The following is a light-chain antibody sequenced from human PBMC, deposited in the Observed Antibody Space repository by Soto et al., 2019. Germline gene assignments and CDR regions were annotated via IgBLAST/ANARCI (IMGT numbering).Light chain of an antibody. CDR2: EVS. V-gene: IGLV2-14*01. Sequence: QSALTQPASVSGSPGQSITISCTGTSSDVGGYNYVSWYQQHPGKAPKLMIYEVSYRPSGVSNLFSGSKSGNTASLTISGLQAEDEADYHCSSYTSSRTLVFGGGTKLTVL. J-gene: IGLJ2*01. CDR1: SSDVGGYNY. CDR3: SSYTSSRTLV.